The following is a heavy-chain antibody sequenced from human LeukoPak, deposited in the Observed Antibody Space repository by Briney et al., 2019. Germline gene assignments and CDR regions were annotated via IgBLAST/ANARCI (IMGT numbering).Heavy chain of an antibody. V-gene: IGHV3-7*01. CDR1: GFTFSSYW. CDR3: ATANGVLRYFDWLFYFDY. D-gene: IGHD3-9*01. J-gene: IGHJ4*02. CDR2: IKQDGSEK. Sequence: GGSLRLSCAASGFTFSSYWMSWVRQAPGKGLEWVANIKQDGSEKYYVDSVKGRFTISRDNAKNSLYLQMNSLRAEDTAVYYCATANGVLRYFDWLFYFDYWGQGTLVTVSS.